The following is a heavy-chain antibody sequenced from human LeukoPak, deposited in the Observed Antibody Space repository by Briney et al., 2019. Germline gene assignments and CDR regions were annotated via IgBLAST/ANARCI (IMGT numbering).Heavy chain of an antibody. CDR2: IHYSGST. CDR1: GGSISSSSYY. D-gene: IGHD1-1*01. CDR3: ARHTSHTIGTGDFDY. J-gene: IGHJ4*02. Sequence: PSETLSLTCTVSGGSISSSSYYWGWIRQPPGKGLEWIGSIHYSGSTYYNPSLKSRVTISVDTAKNQFSLEVSSVTAADTAVYYCARHTSHTIGTGDFDYWGQGTLVTVSS. V-gene: IGHV4-39*01.